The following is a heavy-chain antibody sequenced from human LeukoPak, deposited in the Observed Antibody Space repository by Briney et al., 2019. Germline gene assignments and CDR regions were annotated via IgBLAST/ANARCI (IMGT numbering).Heavy chain of an antibody. CDR3: AREGGYYDSSGCFDY. Sequence: PGGSLRLSCAASGFTFSSYGMHWVRQAPGKGLEWVAVIWYDGSNKYYADSVKGRFTISRDNSKNTLYLQMNSLRAEDTAVYYCAREGGYYDSSGCFDYWGQGTLVTVSS. CDR2: IWYDGSNK. V-gene: IGHV3-33*01. J-gene: IGHJ4*02. CDR1: GFTFSSYG. D-gene: IGHD3-22*01.